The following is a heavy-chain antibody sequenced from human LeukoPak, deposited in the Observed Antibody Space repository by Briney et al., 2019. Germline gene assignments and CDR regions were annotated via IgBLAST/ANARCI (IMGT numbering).Heavy chain of an antibody. V-gene: IGHV3-7*01. Sequence: GGSLRLSCAASGFTFSTFWMSWVRQAPGKGLEWVANIKQDGSEKYYVDSVKGRFTISRDNAKNSLYLQMNSLRAEDTAVYYCARDRYEYDSSTYFGCYTWGLGTLVTVSS. D-gene: IGHD3-22*01. CDR1: GFTFSTFW. CDR3: ARDRYEYDSSTYFGCYT. CDR2: IKQDGSEK. J-gene: IGHJ5*02.